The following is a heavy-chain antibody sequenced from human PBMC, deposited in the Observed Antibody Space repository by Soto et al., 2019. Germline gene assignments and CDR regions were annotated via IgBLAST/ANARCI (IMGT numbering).Heavy chain of an antibody. CDR2: IFWDDDK. CDR3: AHRQAAYCGGDCFTGYFDH. CDR1: GVSLTTSGVG. D-gene: IGHD2-21*02. J-gene: IGHJ4*02. V-gene: IGHV2-5*02. Sequence: QITLKESGPPLVKPTQTLTLTCTFSGVSLTTSGVGVGWIRQPPGKALEWLSLIFWDDDKRYSPSLNSRLTTTKDTSKNQVVLTMTNMDPVDTATYYCAHRQAAYCGGDCFTGYFDHWGQGTLVTVSS.